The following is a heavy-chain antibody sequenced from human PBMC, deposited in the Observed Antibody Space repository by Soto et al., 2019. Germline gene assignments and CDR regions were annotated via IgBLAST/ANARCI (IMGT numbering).Heavy chain of an antibody. CDR1: GFTFSSYE. D-gene: IGHD5-18*01. CDR2: ISSSGSTI. V-gene: IGHV3-48*03. Sequence: PGGSLRLSCAASGFTFSSYEMNWVRQAPGKGLEWVSYISSSGSTIYYADSVKGRFTISRDNAKNSLYLQMNSLRAEDTAVYYCARDFPYSYGYWSLDVWGQGTTVTVSS. CDR3: ARDFPYSYGYWSLDV. J-gene: IGHJ6*02.